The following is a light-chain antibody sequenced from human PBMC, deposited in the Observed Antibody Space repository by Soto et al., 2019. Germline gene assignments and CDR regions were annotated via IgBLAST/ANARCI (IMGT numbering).Light chain of an antibody. CDR1: QSVSSSY. Sequence: EIVLTQSPGTLSLSPGERASLSCRASQSVSSSYLAWYQQKPGQAPRLLIYGASSRATGIPDRFSGSGSGSDFTLTISRLEPEDFAVYYCQQYTTSPAVNFGPGTKVDIK. V-gene: IGKV3-20*01. CDR3: QQYTTSPAVN. CDR2: GAS. J-gene: IGKJ3*01.